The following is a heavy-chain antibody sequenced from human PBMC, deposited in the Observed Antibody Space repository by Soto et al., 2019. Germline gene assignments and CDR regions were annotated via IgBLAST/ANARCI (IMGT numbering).Heavy chain of an antibody. J-gene: IGHJ6*02. CDR2: ISSSAGTI. CDR1: GLTFSDHY. D-gene: IGHD3-10*01. V-gene: IGHV3-11*01. Sequence: QVQLVESGGGLVKPGGSLRLSCAASGLTFSDHYMTWIRQAPGKGLEWISYISSSAGTIYYADSVKGRFTISRDNAKNSLYLQMTNLRDEDTAVYYCARAPYFGSGTYYYYALEVWGQGTTVTVSS. CDR3: ARAPYFGSGTYYYYALEV.